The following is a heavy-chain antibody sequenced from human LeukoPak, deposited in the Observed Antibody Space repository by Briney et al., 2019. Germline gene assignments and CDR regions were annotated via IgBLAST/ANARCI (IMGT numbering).Heavy chain of an antibody. CDR2: ISAYNGNT. J-gene: IGHJ6*03. CDR1: GYTFTSYG. V-gene: IGHV1-18*01. CDR3: ARVSGYYDSSGYYYLPGEYYYYYMDV. Sequence: GASVKVSCKASGYTFTSYGISWVRQAPGQGLEWMGWISAYNGNTNYAQKLQGRVTMTTDTSTSKAYMELRSLRSDDKAVYYCARVSGYYDSSGYYYLPGEYYYYYMDVWGKGTTVTVSS. D-gene: IGHD3-22*01.